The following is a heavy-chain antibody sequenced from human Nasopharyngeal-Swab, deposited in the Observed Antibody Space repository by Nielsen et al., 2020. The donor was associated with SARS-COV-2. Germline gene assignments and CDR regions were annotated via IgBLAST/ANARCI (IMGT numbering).Heavy chain of an antibody. CDR3: AKGNMAVAFDY. D-gene: IGHD6-19*01. V-gene: IGHV3-30*18. J-gene: IGHJ4*02. Sequence: VRQAPGKGLEWVAVISYDGSNKYYADSVKGRFTTSRDNSKNTLYLQMNSLRAEDTAVYYCAKGNMAVAFDYWGQGTLVTVSS. CDR2: ISYDGSNK.